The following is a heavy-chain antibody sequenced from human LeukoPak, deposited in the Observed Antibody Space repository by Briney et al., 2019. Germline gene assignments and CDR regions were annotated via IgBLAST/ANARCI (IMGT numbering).Heavy chain of an antibody. J-gene: IGHJ4*02. CDR2: ISSSSSSI. D-gene: IGHD5/OR15-5a*01. Sequence: PGGSLRLSCAASGFTFSDYYMTWIRQAPGKGLEWVSYISSSSSSIYYADSVKGRFTISRDNAKNSLYLQMNSLRDEDTAVYYCARRVSTIWSFGFWGQGTLVTVSS. V-gene: IGHV3-11*04. CDR3: ARRVSTIWSFGF. CDR1: GFTFSDYY.